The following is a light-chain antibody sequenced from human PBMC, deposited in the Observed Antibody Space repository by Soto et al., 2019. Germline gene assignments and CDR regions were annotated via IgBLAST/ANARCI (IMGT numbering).Light chain of an antibody. J-gene: IGKJ5*01. CDR2: GAS. V-gene: IGKV3-20*01. CDR1: QSVSSSY. CDR3: QQSYRKT. Sequence: EIVLTQSPGTLSLSQGERATLSCRASQSVSSSYLAWYQQKPGQAPRLLMYGASSRATGIPDRFSGSGSGTDFTLTISRLEPEDFAVYYCQQSYRKTFGQGTRLEI.